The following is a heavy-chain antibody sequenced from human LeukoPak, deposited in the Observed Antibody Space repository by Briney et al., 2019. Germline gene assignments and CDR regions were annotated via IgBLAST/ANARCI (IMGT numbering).Heavy chain of an antibody. CDR2: ISGSGGST. V-gene: IGHV3-23*01. CDR1: GFTFSSEA. CDR3: AKGRGYYDSSKNPDDY. Sequence: GGSLRLSCAASGFTFSSEAMSWVRQAPGKGLEWVSAISGSGGSTYYADSVKGRFTISRDNSKNTLYLQMNSLRAEDTAVYYCAKGRGYYDSSKNPDDYWGQGTLVTVSS. D-gene: IGHD3-22*01. J-gene: IGHJ4*02.